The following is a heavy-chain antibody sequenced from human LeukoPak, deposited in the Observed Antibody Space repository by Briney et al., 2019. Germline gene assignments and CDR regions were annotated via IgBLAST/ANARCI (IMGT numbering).Heavy chain of an antibody. CDR2: ISSTGTTI. D-gene: IGHD3-16*01. CDR3: AKEAITFGGVESPFDY. Sequence: PGGSLRLSCAASGFTFSSYEMNWVRQAPGKGLEWVSYISSTGTTIYYADSVKGRFTISRDNSKNTLYLQMNSLRAEDTAVYYCAKEAITFGGVESPFDYWGQGTLVTVSS. CDR1: GFTFSSYE. J-gene: IGHJ4*02. V-gene: IGHV3-48*03.